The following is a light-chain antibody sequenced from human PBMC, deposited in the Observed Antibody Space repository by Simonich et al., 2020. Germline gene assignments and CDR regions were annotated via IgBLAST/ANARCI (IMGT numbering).Light chain of an antibody. CDR2: EDN. CDR1: SGSIASNY. J-gene: IGLJ3*02. V-gene: IGLV6-57*03. CDR3: QSYDSSIWV. Sequence: NFMLTQPHSVSESPGKTVTISCTRSSGSIASNYVQWDQQRPGSAPTTVIYEDNQRPSGVPDPGSGSIDSSSNSASLTIAGLKSEDEADYYCQSYDSSIWVFGGGTKLTVL.